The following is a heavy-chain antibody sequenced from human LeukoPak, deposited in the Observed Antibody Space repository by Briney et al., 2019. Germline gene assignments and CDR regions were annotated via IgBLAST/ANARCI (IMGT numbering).Heavy chain of an antibody. J-gene: IGHJ4*02. CDR1: GGSISSYY. D-gene: IGHD3-3*01. Sequence: SETLSLTCTVSGGSISSYYWSWIRQPPGKGLEWIGNIYYSGSTNYNPSLKSRVTISVDTSKNQFSLKLSSVTAADTAVYYCARGTSYYTPFDYWGQGTLVTVSS. CDR3: ARGTSYYTPFDY. V-gene: IGHV4-59*01. CDR2: IYYSGST.